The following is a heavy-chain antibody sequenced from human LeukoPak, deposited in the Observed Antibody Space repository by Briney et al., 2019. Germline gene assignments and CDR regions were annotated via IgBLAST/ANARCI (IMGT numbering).Heavy chain of an antibody. Sequence: ASVTVSCKASGYTFTSYGISWVRQAPGQGLEGMGWISAYNGNTNYAQKLQGRVTMTTDTSTSTAYMELRSLRSDDTAVYYCARGWNYGDYPDYWGQGTLVTVSS. CDR2: ISAYNGNT. CDR1: GYTFTSYG. D-gene: IGHD1-7*01. J-gene: IGHJ4*02. V-gene: IGHV1-18*01. CDR3: ARGWNYGDYPDY.